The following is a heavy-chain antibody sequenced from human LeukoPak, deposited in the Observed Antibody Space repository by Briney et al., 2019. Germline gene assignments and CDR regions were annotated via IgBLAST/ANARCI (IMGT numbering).Heavy chain of an antibody. CDR2: ISRLSSTI. V-gene: IGHV3-48*01. CDR3: ARDGRGYVTSSYYIDV. CDR1: GFTFSSYG. D-gene: IGHD5-12*01. J-gene: IGHJ6*03. Sequence: GGSLRLSCAASGFTFSSYGMSWVRQAPGKGLEWSSYISRLSSTIYYADSVKGRFTVSRDTVNNSLYLQMNSLRAEDTAVYYCARDGRGYVTSSYYIDVWGKGTTVIVSS.